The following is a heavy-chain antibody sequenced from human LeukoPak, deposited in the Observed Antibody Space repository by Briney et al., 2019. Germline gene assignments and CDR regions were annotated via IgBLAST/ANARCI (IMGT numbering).Heavy chain of an antibody. CDR1: GFTFDDYA. J-gene: IGHJ4*02. Sequence: PGRSLRLSCAASGFTFDDYAMHWVRQAPGKGLEWVSGIRWNSGSIGYADSVKGRFTISRDNGKNSLYLQMNRLRPDDTALYYCAKGLQKLGFCSSTSCYMATTDFWGQGTLVTVSS. CDR3: AKGLQKLGFCSSTSCYMATTDF. V-gene: IGHV3-9*01. D-gene: IGHD2-2*02. CDR2: IRWNSGSI.